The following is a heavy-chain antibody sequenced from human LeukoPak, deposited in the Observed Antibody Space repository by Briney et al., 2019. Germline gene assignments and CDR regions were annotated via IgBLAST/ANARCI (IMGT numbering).Heavy chain of an antibody. V-gene: IGHV1-46*01. J-gene: IGHJ4*02. CDR3: ARDSKSLGVVVVAASYFFDY. CDR2: INPSGGST. Sequence: ASVKVSCKTSGYTFTNYDINWVRQAPGQGLEWMGIINPSGGSTDYAQKFQGRVTMTRDTSTSTVYMELSSLRAEDTAVYYCARDSKSLGVVVVAASYFFDYWGQGTLVTVSS. D-gene: IGHD2-15*01. CDR1: GYTFTNYD.